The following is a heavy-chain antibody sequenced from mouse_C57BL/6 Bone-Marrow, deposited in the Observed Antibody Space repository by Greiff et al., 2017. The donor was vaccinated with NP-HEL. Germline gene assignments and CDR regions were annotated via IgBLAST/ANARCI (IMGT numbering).Heavy chain of an antibody. CDR2: ISNGGGST. CDR3: ARHSPNAMDY. Sequence: EVMLVESGGGLVQPGGSLKLSCAASGFTFSDYYMYWVRQTPEKRLEWVAYISNGGGSTYYPDTVKGRFTISRDNAKNTLYLQMSRLKSEDTAMYDCARHSPNAMDYWGQGTSVTVSS. CDR1: GFTFSDYY. V-gene: IGHV5-12*01. J-gene: IGHJ4*01.